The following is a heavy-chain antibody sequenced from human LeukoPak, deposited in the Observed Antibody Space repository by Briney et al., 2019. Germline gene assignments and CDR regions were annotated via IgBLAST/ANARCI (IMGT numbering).Heavy chain of an antibody. D-gene: IGHD6-13*01. J-gene: IGHJ6*03. CDR1: GFTFSDYY. CDR2: ISSSGSTI. V-gene: IGHV3-11*04. CDR3: ARGRAAAGSYYYYYYMDV. Sequence: GGSLRLSCAASGFTFSDYYMSWIRQAPGKGLEWVSYISSSGSTIYYADSVKGRFTISRDNSKNTLYLHVNSLRPEDTAVYYCARGRAAAGSYYYYYYMDVWGKGTTVTVSS.